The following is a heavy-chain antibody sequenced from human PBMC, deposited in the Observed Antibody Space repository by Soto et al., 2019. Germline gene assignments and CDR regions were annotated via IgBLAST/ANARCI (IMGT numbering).Heavy chain of an antibody. CDR3: GGMDV. V-gene: IGHV3-23*01. CDR1: GFSLSNYA. Sequence: PGGSLRLSCAASGFSLSNYAMSWVRQAPGKGLEWVSIIIGSGISTYYADSVKGRFTISRDNSKNTLYLQMNSLRAEDTAVYYCGGMDVWGQGTTVTVSS. J-gene: IGHJ6*02. CDR2: IIGSGIST.